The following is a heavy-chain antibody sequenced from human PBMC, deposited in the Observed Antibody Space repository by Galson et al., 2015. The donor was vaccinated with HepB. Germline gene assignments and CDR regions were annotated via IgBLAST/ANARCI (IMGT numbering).Heavy chain of an antibody. CDR3: ARDKVTMVRGVYYYYGMDV. V-gene: IGHV3-30*04. CDR2: ISYDGSNK. D-gene: IGHD3-10*01. Sequence: SLRLSCAAPGFTFSSYAMHWVRQAPGKGLEWVAVISYDGSNKYYAGSVKGRFTISRDNSKNTLYLQMNSLRAEDTAVYYCARDKVTMVRGVYYYYGMDVWGQGTTVTVSS. CDR1: GFTFSSYA. J-gene: IGHJ6*02.